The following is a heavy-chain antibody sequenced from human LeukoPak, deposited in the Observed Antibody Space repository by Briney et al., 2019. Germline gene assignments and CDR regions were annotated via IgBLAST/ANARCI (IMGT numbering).Heavy chain of an antibody. CDR2: INPSGGST. CDR1: GYTFTSYY. V-gene: IGHV1-46*01. J-gene: IGHJ4*02. CDR3: ARDQDSSGWYLSRGVMKGQDYYFDY. D-gene: IGHD6-19*01. Sequence: ASVKVSCKASGYTFTSYYMHWVRQAPGQGLEWMGIINPSGGSTSYAQKFQGRVTMTRDTSTSTVYMELSSLRSEDTAVYYCARDQDSSGWYLSRGVMKGQDYYFDYWGQGTLVTVSS.